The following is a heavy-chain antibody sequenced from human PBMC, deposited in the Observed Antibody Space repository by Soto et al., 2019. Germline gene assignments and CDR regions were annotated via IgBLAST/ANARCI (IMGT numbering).Heavy chain of an antibody. Sequence: PSETLSLTCTVSGGSISSYYWSWIRQPPGKGLEWIGYIYYSGSTNYNPSLKSRVTISVDTSKNQFSLKLSSVTAADTAVYYCARWRDYDILTGYYQSNWFDPWGQGTLVTVSS. CDR2: IYYSGST. CDR3: ARWRDYDILTGYYQSNWFDP. D-gene: IGHD3-9*01. J-gene: IGHJ5*02. CDR1: GGSISSYY. V-gene: IGHV4-59*01.